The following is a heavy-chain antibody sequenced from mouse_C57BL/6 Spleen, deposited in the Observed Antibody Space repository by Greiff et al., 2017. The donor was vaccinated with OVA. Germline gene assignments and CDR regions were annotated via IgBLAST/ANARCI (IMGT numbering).Heavy chain of an antibody. J-gene: IGHJ3*01. Sequence: VQLQQSGPELVKPGASVKISCKASGYTFTDYYMNWVKQSHGKSLEWIGDINPNNGGTSYNQKFKGKATLTVDKSSSTAYMELRSLTSEDSAVYYCARGGLGYDWFAYWGQGTLVTVSA. CDR1: GYTFTDYY. CDR3: ARGGLGYDWFAY. D-gene: IGHD2-2*01. V-gene: IGHV1-26*01. CDR2: INPNNGGT.